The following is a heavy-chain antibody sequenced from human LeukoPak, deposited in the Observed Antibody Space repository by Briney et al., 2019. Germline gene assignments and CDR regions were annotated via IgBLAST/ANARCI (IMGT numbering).Heavy chain of an antibody. CDR3: ARRAAAAGRNWFDP. D-gene: IGHD6-13*01. J-gene: IGHJ5*02. CDR1: GGSISSGGYS. CDR2: IYHSGST. Sequence: SQTLSLTCAVSGGSISSGGYSWSWIRQPPGKGLEWIGYIYHSGSTYYNPSLKSRVTISVDTSKNQFSLKLSSVTAADTAVYYCARRAAAAGRNWFDPWGQGTLVTVSS. V-gene: IGHV4-30-2*01.